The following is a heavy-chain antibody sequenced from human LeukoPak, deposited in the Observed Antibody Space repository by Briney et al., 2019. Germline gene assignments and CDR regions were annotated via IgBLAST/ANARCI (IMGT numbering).Heavy chain of an antibody. CDR3: ARTSSNWNYDY. CDR2: IYHDGST. D-gene: IGHD1-7*01. CDR1: GGSISSNNW. J-gene: IGHJ4*02. Sequence: SETLSLTCAVSGGSISSNNWWIWVRQSPEKGLEWIGEIYHDGSTNYNPSLKSRVTISMDKSKNQLSLKLNFVTAADTAVYYCARTSSNWNYDYWGQGTLVTVSS. V-gene: IGHV4-4*02.